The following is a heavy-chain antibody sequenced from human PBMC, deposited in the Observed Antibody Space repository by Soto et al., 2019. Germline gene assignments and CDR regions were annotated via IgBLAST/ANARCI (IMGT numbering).Heavy chain of an antibody. J-gene: IGHJ5*02. CDR2: IGTSGDT. Sequence: EVQVVESGGGLVQPGGSLRPSCAAPGFPFSRYDIHWVRQATGRGLEWVSGIGTSGDTYYAGSVKGRFTISRENAKNSVYLQMNSLRAGDTAVYYCARGALGFDPWGQGTLVAVSS. CDR1: GFPFSRYD. CDR3: ARGALGFDP. D-gene: IGHD6-6*01. V-gene: IGHV3-13*04.